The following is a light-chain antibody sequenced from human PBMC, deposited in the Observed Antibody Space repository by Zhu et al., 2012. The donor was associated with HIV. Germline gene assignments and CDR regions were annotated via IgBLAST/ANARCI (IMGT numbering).Light chain of an antibody. J-gene: IGKJ3*01. V-gene: IGKV1-9*01. Sequence: DVQLTQSPSFLSASVGDRVTITCRASESIRRYLAWYQQKPGKAPKLLIYGASTLQSGVPSTFSGSGSGTEFTLTISSLQPEDFAIYYCQQLNTYPLFTFGPGTKVDIK. CDR3: QQLNTYPLFT. CDR2: GAS. CDR1: ESIRRY.